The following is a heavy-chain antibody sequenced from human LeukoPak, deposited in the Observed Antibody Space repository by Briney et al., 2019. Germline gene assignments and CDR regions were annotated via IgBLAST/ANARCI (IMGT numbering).Heavy chain of an antibody. J-gene: IGHJ3*02. CDR2: IYYSGST. CDR3: ARDQEGFDI. Sequence: SETLSLTCTVSGGSISSSSYYWGWIRQPPGKGLEWIGSIYYSGSTYYNPSLKSRVTISVDTSKNQFSLKLSSVTAADTAVYYCARDQEGFDIWGQGTMVTVSS. CDR1: GGSISSSSYY. V-gene: IGHV4-39*07.